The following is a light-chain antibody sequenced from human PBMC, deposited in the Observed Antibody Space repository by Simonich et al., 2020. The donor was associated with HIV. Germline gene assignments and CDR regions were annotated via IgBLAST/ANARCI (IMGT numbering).Light chain of an antibody. V-gene: IGKV1-5*03. CDR3: QQYNSYWT. Sequence: DIQLTQSPSTLSASVGDRVTITCRPSKSISSWLAWYQQKPGKAPKLLIYKTSSLESGVPSRFSGSGSGTEFTLTIASLQPDDSATYYCQQYNSYWTFGQGTKVEIK. J-gene: IGKJ1*01. CDR2: KTS. CDR1: KSISSW.